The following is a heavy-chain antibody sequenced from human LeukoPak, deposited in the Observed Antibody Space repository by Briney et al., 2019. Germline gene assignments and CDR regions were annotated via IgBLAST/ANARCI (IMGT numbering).Heavy chain of an antibody. CDR1: GFTFDDYA. J-gene: IGHJ6*03. CDR3: AKDGYSYDPPLGYMDV. Sequence: GGSLRLSCAASGFTFDDYAMHWVRQAPGKGLEWVSGISWNSGSIGYADSVKGRFTISRNNAKNSLYLQMNSLRAEDTALYYCAKDGYSYDPPLGYMDVWGKGTTVTVSS. D-gene: IGHD5-18*01. V-gene: IGHV3-9*01. CDR2: ISWNSGSI.